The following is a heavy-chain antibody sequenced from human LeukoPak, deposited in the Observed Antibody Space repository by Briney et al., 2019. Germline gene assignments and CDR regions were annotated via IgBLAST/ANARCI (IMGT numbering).Heavy chain of an antibody. CDR1: GFSFKDAW. Sequence: GGSLRLSCAASGFSFKDAWMSWVRQAPGKGLEWVGRIKSTTDGVTTDYAAPVKGRFTISRDNSRNTLYLQLNSLKTEDTALYYCTRIRGYSAYDFNYWGQGTLVTVSS. CDR2: IKSTTDGVTT. CDR3: TRIRGYSAYDFNY. J-gene: IGHJ4*02. D-gene: IGHD5-12*01. V-gene: IGHV3-15*01.